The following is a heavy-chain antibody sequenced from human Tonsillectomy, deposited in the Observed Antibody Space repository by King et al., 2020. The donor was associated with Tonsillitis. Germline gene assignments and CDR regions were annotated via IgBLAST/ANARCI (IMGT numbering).Heavy chain of an antibody. CDR2: IFSIDEK. Sequence: VTLKESGPVLVKPTETLTLTCTVSGFSLSNVRMGVSWIRQPPGKALEWLAHIFSIDEKSYSTSLKSRLTISKDTSKSQVVLTMTNMDPGDTATYYCTRIGSGSYYTAFDIWGQGTMVTVSS. V-gene: IGHV2-26*01. J-gene: IGHJ3*02. CDR3: TRIGSGSYYTAFDI. CDR1: GFSLSNVRMG. D-gene: IGHD1-26*01.